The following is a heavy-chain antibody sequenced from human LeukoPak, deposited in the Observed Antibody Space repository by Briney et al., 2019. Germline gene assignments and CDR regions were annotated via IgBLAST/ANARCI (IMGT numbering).Heavy chain of an antibody. CDR3: AKREGDTGWFQHYYYYGMDV. CDR2: IWYDGSNT. D-gene: IGHD2-15*01. V-gene: IGHV3-33*06. J-gene: IGHJ6*02. Sequence: GGSLRLSCTASGFSFSSYGMHWVRQAPGKGLEWVASIWYDGSNTNYVDSVKGRFTISRDNSKNTLYLQMNSLRAEDTAVYYCAKREGDTGWFQHYYYYGMDVWGQGTTVTVSS. CDR1: GFSFSSYG.